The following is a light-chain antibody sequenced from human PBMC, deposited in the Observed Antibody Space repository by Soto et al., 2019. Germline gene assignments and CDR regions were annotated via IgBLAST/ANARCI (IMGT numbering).Light chain of an antibody. J-gene: IGLJ2*01. Sequence: QPVLTQPPSASGTPGQRDTISCSGSSSSIGSNTVNWYQQLPGTAPKLLIYGHNQRPSGVPDRFSGSKSGTSASLAISGLQSEDEADYYCAAWDDSLNGRVFGGGTKLTVL. CDR1: SSSIGSNT. CDR2: GHN. CDR3: AAWDDSLNGRV. V-gene: IGLV1-44*01.